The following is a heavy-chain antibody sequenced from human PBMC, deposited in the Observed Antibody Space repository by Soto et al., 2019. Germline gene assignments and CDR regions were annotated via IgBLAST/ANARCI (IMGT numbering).Heavy chain of an antibody. D-gene: IGHD4-17*01. Sequence: QVQLQQWGAGLLKPSETLSLTCAVYGGSFSGYYWSWIRQPPGKGLEWIGEINHSGSTNYNPSLKSRVAIPVDTSKHQFSLKLSSVTAADTAVYYCARGSVDYGDYRFDYWGQGTLVTVSS. CDR3: ARGSVDYGDYRFDY. CDR2: INHSGST. V-gene: IGHV4-34*01. J-gene: IGHJ4*02. CDR1: GGSFSGYY.